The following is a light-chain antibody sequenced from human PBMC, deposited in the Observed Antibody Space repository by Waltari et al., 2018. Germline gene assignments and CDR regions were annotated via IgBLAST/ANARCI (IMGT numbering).Light chain of an antibody. CDR2: DVS. J-gene: IGLJ2*01. CDR3: ASYTSGNTLI. CDR1: STDVGSYTY. V-gene: IGLV2-14*03. Sequence: QSALTQPASVSGSPGQSISISCTGTSTDVGSYTYVSWYQQHPGSAPKLMIYDVSERPSGVSDRFSGSKSGNTASLTISGLQAEDEADYYCASYTSGNTLIFGGGTRVTVL.